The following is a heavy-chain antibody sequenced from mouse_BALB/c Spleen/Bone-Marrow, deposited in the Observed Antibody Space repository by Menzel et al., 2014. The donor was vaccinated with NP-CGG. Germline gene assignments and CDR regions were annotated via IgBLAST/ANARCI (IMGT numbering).Heavy chain of an antibody. D-gene: IGHD1-2*01. J-gene: IGHJ3*01. CDR2: INPSTAYT. Sequence: QVQLKESGAELAKPGASVKMSCKASGYTFTVYRIHWVKQRPGQGLEWIGYINPSTAYTEYNQKFKDKATLTADKSSTTAYMQLSSLTSEDSAVYYCALTTATPFAYWGQGTLVTVS. V-gene: IGHV1-4*01. CDR1: GYTFTVYR. CDR3: ALTTATPFAY.